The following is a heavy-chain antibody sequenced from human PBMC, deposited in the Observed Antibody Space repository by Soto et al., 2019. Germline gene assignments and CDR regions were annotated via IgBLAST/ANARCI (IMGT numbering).Heavy chain of an antibody. CDR2: IYYRWST. D-gene: IGHD6-13*01. J-gene: IGHJ6*02. Sequence: QVQLQESGPGLVKPSQTLSLTCTVSGGSISSGGYYWSWIRQHPGKGLEWIGYIYYRWSTYYNPFIKSRVTISVDTSKNQFSLKLSSVTAADTAVYYCARDLQYSRLFYGMDVWGQGTTVTVSS. CDR1: GGSISSGGYY. V-gene: IGHV4-31*03. CDR3: ARDLQYSRLFYGMDV.